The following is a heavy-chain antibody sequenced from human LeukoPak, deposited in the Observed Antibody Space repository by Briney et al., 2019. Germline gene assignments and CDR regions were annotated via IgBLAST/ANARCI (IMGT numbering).Heavy chain of an antibody. D-gene: IGHD5-12*01. CDR3: ARDVSGYGHFDY. CDR2: IYYSGNT. CDR1: GGSINSGGHY. J-gene: IGHJ4*02. V-gene: IGHV4-31*03. Sequence: PSETLSLTCTVSGGSINSGGHYWSWIRQYPGKGLEWIGYIYYSGNTYYNPSLRSRIIMSVDTSRNQFSLRVNSVTAADTAMYYCARDVSGYGHFDYWGQGILVTASS.